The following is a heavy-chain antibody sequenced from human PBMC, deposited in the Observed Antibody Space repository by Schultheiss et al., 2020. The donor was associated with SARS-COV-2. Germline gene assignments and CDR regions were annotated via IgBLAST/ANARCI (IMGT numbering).Heavy chain of an antibody. CDR2: INHSGST. J-gene: IGHJ5*02. D-gene: IGHD6-6*01. CDR1: GGSFSGYY. Sequence: SETLSLTCAVYGGSFSGYYWSWIRQPPGKGLEWIGEINHSGSTNYNPSLKSRVTISVDPSKNQFSLKLSSVTAADTAVYYCARGGASSSRRRRGFDPWGQGTLVTVSS. V-gene: IGHV4-34*01. CDR3: ARGGASSSRRRRGFDP.